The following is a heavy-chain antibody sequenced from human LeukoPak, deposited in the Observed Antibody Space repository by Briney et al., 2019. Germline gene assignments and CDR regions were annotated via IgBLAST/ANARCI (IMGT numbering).Heavy chain of an antibody. Sequence: SETLSLTCTVSGGSISSSSYYWGWIRQPPGKGLEWIGSIYHSGSTYYNPSLKSRVTISVDTSKNQFSLKLSSVTAADTAVYYCASQFPYREYFQHWGQGTLVTVSS. CDR1: GGSISSSSYY. CDR3: ASQFPYREYFQH. D-gene: IGHD2-2*01. J-gene: IGHJ1*01. CDR2: IYHSGST. V-gene: IGHV4-39*07.